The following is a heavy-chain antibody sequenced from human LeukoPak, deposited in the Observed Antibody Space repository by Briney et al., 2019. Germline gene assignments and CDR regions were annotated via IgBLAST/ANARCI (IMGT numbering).Heavy chain of an antibody. Sequence: SETLSLTCTVSGGSISSYYWSWIRQPPGKGLEWIGYIYTSGSTNYNPSLKSRVTISVDTSKNQFSLRLSSVTATDTAVYYCARHDRDGYSRSFDYWGQGTLVTVSS. CDR1: GGSISSYY. CDR3: ARHDRDGYSRSFDY. D-gene: IGHD5-24*01. V-gene: IGHV4-4*09. CDR2: IYTSGST. J-gene: IGHJ4*02.